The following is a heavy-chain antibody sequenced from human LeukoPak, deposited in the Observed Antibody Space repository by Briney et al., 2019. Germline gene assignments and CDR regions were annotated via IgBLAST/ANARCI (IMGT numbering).Heavy chain of an antibody. CDR3: ARGEGARDGYNYEGPFYFDY. D-gene: IGHD5-24*01. J-gene: IGHJ4*02. CDR2: INHSGST. V-gene: IGHV4-34*01. Sequence: SETLSLTCAVYGGPFSDYYWSWIRQPPGKGLEWLGRINHSGSTNYSPSLKSRATISVDTSKSQFSLKLNSMTAADTAVYYCARGEGARDGYNYEGPFYFDYWGQGTLVTVSS. CDR1: GGPFSDYY.